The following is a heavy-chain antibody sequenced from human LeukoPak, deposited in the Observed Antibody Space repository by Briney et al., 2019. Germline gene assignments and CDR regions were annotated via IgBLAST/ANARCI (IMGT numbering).Heavy chain of an antibody. D-gene: IGHD5-12*01. CDR2: MNPNSGNT. J-gene: IGHJ6*02. CDR1: GYTFTSYD. CDR3: ARGSVATITFYYYYGMDV. Sequence: GASVKVSCKASGYTFTSYDINWVRQATGQGLEWMGWMNPNSGNTGYAQKFQGRVTMTRNTSISTASMELSSPRSEDTAVYYCARGSVATITFYYYYGMDVWGQGTTVTVSS. V-gene: IGHV1-8*01.